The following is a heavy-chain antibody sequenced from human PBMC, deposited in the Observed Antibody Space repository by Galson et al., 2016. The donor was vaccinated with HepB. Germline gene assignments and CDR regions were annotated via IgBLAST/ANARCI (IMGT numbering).Heavy chain of an antibody. D-gene: IGHD3-16*01. CDR2: LSNSGGST. J-gene: IGHJ4*02. CDR1: GFTFTTYA. Sequence: SLRLSCAVSGFTFTTYAMSWVRQAPGKGLEWVSSLSNSGGSTYYADSVKGRFTISRDTSKNTLYLQMTSLRAEDTAVYYCVRHPGYYEHWGQGTLVTVSS. CDR3: VRHPGYYEH. V-gene: IGHV3-23*01.